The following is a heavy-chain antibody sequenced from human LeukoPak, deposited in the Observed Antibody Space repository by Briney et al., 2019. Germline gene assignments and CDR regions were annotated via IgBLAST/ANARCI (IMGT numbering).Heavy chain of an antibody. J-gene: IGHJ6*03. D-gene: IGHD2-21*02. CDR3: ARDISDARYYYYYMDV. V-gene: IGHV3-53*01. CDR1: GFTVSTNY. CDR2: IYSGGNT. Sequence: GGSLRLSCAASGFTVSTNYMSWVRQAPGKGLEWASVIYSGGNTYYADSVKGRFIISRDKSKNTLYLQMNSLRAEDTAVYYCARDISDARYYYYYMDVWGKGTTVTVSS.